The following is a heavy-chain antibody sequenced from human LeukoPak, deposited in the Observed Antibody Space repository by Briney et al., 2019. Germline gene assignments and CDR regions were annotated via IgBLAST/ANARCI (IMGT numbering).Heavy chain of an antibody. Sequence: PSETLSLTCAVYGGSFSGYYWSWIRQPPGKGLEWIGQINHSGSTNYNPSLKSRVTISVDTSKNQFSLKLSSVTAADTAVYYCARRRWFDPWGQGTLVTVSS. CDR1: GGSFSGYY. J-gene: IGHJ5*02. CDR3: ARRRWFDP. CDR2: INHSGST. V-gene: IGHV4-34*01.